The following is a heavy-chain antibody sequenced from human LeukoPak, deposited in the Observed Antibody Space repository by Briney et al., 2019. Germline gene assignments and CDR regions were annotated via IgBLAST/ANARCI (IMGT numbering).Heavy chain of an antibody. J-gene: IGHJ4*02. CDR3: AREDIADSSSSWDLDY. Sequence: PGGSLRLSCAASGFTFSSYAMHWVRQAPGKGLEWVAVISYDGSNKYYADSVKGRFTISRDNSKNTLYLQMNSLRAEDTAVYYCAREDIADSSSSWDLDYWGQGTLVTVSS. CDR2: ISYDGSNK. V-gene: IGHV3-30*04. CDR1: GFTFSSYA. D-gene: IGHD6-6*01.